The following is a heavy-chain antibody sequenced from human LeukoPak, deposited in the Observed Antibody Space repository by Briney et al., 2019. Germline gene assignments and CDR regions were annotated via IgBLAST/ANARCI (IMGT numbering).Heavy chain of an antibody. CDR1: GYTFTGYY. D-gene: IGHD1-26*01. CDR2: INPSGGST. Sequence: ASVKVSCKASGYTFTGYYIHWVRQAPGQGLEWMGLINPSGGSTNYAQKFQGRVTMTRDTSTSTLYMELSSLRSEDTAVYYCASSVGTRDVFDIWGQGTVVTVSS. V-gene: IGHV1-46*01. CDR3: ASSVGTRDVFDI. J-gene: IGHJ3*02.